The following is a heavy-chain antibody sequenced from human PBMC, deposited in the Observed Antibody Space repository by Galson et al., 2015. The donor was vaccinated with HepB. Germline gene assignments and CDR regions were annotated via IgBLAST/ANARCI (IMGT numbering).Heavy chain of an antibody. J-gene: IGHJ6*02. CDR3: ARDLEGVAAAGKEHYGMDV. Sequence: CAISGDSVSSNSAAWNWIRQSPSRGLEWLGRTYYRSKWYNDYAVSVKSRITINPDTSKNQFSLQLNSVTPEDTAVYYCARDLEGVAAAGKEHYGMDVWGQGTTVTVSS. V-gene: IGHV6-1*01. CDR2: TYYRSKWYN. CDR1: GDSVSSNSAA. D-gene: IGHD6-13*01.